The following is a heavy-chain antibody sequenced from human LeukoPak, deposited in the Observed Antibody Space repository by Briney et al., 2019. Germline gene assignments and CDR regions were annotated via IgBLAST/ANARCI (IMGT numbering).Heavy chain of an antibody. CDR3: AKDTATLSCYFDY. CDR2: ISGSGGST. V-gene: IGHV3-23*01. Sequence: GGSLRLSCAASGFTFSSYAMSWVRQAPGKGLEWVSAISGSGGSTYYADSVKGRFTISRDNSKNTLYLQMNSLRAKDTAVYFCAKDTATLSCYFDYWGQGTLVTVSS. J-gene: IGHJ4*02. D-gene: IGHD5-18*01. CDR1: GFTFSSYA.